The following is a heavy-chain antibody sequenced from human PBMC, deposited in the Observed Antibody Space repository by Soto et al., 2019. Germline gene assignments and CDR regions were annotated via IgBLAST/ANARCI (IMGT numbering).Heavy chain of an antibody. CDR1: GFRFDDYN. CDR3: ARETLSFGSALDV. CDR2: ITWNGGNT. D-gene: IGHD3-3*01. V-gene: IGHV3-43*01. J-gene: IGHJ6*02. Sequence: PGGSLRLSCAASGFRFDDYNIHWVRQAPGKGLEWVSLITWNGGNTYYADSVKGRFTISRDGTTKSVSLQTTSLKTEDTGLYYCARETLSFGSALDVWGQGTTVTVSS.